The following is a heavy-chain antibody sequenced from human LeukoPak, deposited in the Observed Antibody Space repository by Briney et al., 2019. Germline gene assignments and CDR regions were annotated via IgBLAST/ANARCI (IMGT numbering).Heavy chain of an antibody. Sequence: GGSLRLSCAASGVTFSSYAMHWVRQAPGKGLEWVAVISYDGSNKYYADSVKGRFTISRDNSKNTLYLQMNSLRAEDTAVYYCAKDYNYGYGYYFDYWGQGTLVTVSS. D-gene: IGHD3-10*01. CDR1: GVTFSSYA. CDR2: ISYDGSNK. J-gene: IGHJ4*02. V-gene: IGHV3-30-3*01. CDR3: AKDYNYGYGYYFDY.